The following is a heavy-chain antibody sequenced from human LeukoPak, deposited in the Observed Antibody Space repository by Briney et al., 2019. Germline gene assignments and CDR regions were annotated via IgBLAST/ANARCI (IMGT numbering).Heavy chain of an antibody. J-gene: IGHJ4*02. Sequence: PGGSLRLSCVASGITLSSYGMHWVRQAPGKGLEWVAVISHDGSNKYYADSVKGRFTISRDNSKNTLYLQMNSLRAEDTAMYYCAKPYYYESSGYSGYFDYWGQGTLVTVSS. CDR1: GITLSSYG. V-gene: IGHV3-30*18. D-gene: IGHD3-22*01. CDR3: AKPYYYESSGYSGYFDY. CDR2: ISHDGSNK.